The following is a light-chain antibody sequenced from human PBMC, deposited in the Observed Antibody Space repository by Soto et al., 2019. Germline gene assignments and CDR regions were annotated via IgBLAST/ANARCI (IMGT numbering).Light chain of an antibody. CDR3: QQSDRTPLP. CDR2: AAS. CDR1: QSISSY. J-gene: IGKJ4*01. Sequence: DIQMTQSPSSLSASVGDRVTITCRASQSISSYLNWDQQKPGKAPKLLIYAASSLKSGVPSRFSGSGSGTDFTLTISSLQPEDLATDYCQQSDRTPLPVGGGAKGESK. V-gene: IGKV1-39*01.